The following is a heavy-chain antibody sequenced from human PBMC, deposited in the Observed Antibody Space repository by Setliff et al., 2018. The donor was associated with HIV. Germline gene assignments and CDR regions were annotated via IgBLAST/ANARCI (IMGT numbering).Heavy chain of an antibody. Sequence: GGSLRLSCATSGFTFNKYWMTWVRQAPGKGLEWVATIQQDGNEKYYVDSVRGRFIVSRDNRRKVLHLQMSSLRVEDTAVYYCARGSTVGTAFDYWGQGTLVTVSS. D-gene: IGHD4-17*01. CDR1: GFTFNKYW. V-gene: IGHV3-7*03. J-gene: IGHJ4*02. CDR2: IQQDGNEK. CDR3: ARGSTVGTAFDY.